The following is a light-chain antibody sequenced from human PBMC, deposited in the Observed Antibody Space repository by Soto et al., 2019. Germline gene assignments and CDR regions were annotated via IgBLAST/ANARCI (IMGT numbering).Light chain of an antibody. J-gene: IGKJ1*01. Sequence: DIQMTQSPSTLSASVGDSVTITCRASQIIYSWLAWYQQKPGHAPKLLIYKSSTVERGVPSRFSGSGSEIDVTLATNSLQPDDFATYSCLQSFDSSRTFGQGTKVEIK. CDR2: KSS. CDR1: QIIYSW. V-gene: IGKV1-5*03. CDR3: LQSFDSSRT.